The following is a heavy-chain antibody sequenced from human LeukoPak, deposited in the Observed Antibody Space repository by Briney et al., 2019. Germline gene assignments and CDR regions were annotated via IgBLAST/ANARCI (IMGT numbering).Heavy chain of an antibody. CDR2: IYNSGST. CDR3: ARVGYYYGSGSFITGARNWFDP. V-gene: IGHV4-39*01. D-gene: IGHD3-10*01. J-gene: IGHJ5*02. CDR1: GGSISSSAYY. Sequence: SETLSLTCTVSGGSISSSAYYWGWIRQPPGKGLEWIGLIYNSGSTYYNPSLRSRVTISVDTSKNQFSLKLSSVTAADTAVYYCARVGYYYGSGSFITGARNWFDPWGQGTLVTVSS.